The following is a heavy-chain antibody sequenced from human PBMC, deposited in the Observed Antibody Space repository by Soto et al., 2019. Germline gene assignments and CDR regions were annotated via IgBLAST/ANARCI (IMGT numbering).Heavy chain of an antibody. V-gene: IGHV4-34*01. CDR2: INHSGST. CDR1: GGTFSAYY. J-gene: IGHJ5*02. Sequence: SETLSLTCAVYGGTFSAYYWSWIRQPPGKGLEWIGQINHSGSTDYTPSLKSRVTMSVDTSKNQFSLKLSSVTAADTAVYYCAGGSEMATNGKNWFDPWGQGTLVTVSS. CDR3: AGGSEMATNGKNWFDP. D-gene: IGHD5-12*01.